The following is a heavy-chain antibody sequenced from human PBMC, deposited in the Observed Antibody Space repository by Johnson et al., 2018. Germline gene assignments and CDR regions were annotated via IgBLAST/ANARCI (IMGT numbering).Heavy chain of an antibody. Sequence: VQLVESGGGVVQPGRSLRLSCAASGFTFSSYGMHWVRQAPGKGLEWVAVISYDGSNKYYADSVKGRFTISRDNSKNTLYLQMNSLRAEDTAVYYCAKDFGFGESPAFDIWGQGTMVTVSS. CDR1: GFTFSSYG. D-gene: IGHD3-10*01. CDR3: AKDFGFGESPAFDI. CDR2: ISYDGSNK. J-gene: IGHJ3*02. V-gene: IGHV3-30*18.